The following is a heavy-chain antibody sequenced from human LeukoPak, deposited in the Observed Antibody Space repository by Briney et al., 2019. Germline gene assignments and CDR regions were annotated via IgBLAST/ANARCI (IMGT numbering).Heavy chain of an antibody. J-gene: IGHJ4*02. D-gene: IGHD5-18*01. CDR1: GYSFSSYW. V-gene: IGHV5-51*01. CDR3: ARRDGGYGYGLAVY. Sequence: GESLKISCKGLGYSFSSYWSAWVRQRPGKGLEWWGIIYPGGSEIRYDPSFEGQVTISADKSISTTYLQWSSLKASDTAMYYCARRDGGYGYGLAVYWGQGTLVTVSS. CDR2: IYPGGSEI.